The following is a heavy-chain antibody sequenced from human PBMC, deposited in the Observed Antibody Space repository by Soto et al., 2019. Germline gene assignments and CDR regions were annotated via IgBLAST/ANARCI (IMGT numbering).Heavy chain of an antibody. Sequence: GGSLRLSCAASGFTFSSYAMSWVRQAPGKGLEWVSAISGSGGSTYYADSVKGRFTISRDNSKNTLYLQMNSLRAEDTAVDYCAKEGGYGDPSYYYYGMDVWGQGTTVTVSS. J-gene: IGHJ6*02. CDR3: AKEGGYGDPSYYYYGMDV. CDR2: ISGSGGST. D-gene: IGHD4-17*01. CDR1: GFTFSSYA. V-gene: IGHV3-23*01.